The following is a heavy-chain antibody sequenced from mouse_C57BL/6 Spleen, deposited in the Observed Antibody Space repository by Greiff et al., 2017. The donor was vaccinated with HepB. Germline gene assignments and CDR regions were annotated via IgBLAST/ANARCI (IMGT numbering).Heavy chain of an antibody. V-gene: IGHV1-61*01. Sequence: QVQLQQPGAELVRPGSSVKLSCKASGYTFTSYWMDWVKQRPGQGLEWIGNIYPSDSETHYNQKFKDKATLTVDKSSSTAYMQLSSLTSEDSAVYYCARDGEGAMDYWGQGTSVTVSS. CDR1: GYTFTSYW. CDR3: ARDGEGAMDY. CDR2: IYPSDSET. J-gene: IGHJ4*01. D-gene: IGHD2-3*01.